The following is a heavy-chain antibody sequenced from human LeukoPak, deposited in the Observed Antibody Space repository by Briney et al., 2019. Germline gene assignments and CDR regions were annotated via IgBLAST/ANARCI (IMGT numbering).Heavy chain of an antibody. V-gene: IGHV3-7*01. D-gene: IGHD5-18*01. J-gene: IGHJ4*02. CDR3: ARRRSYGWIDY. Sequence: GGSLRLSCAASRFTFNNYWMSWVRQAPGKGLEWVANIKQDGSEKYYVDSVKGRFTISRDNAKNPLYLQMNSLRAEDTAVYYCARRRSYGWIDYWGQGTLVTVSS. CDR2: IKQDGSEK. CDR1: RFTFNNYW.